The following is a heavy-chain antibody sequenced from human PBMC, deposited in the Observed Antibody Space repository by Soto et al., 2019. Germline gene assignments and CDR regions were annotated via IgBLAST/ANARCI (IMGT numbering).Heavy chain of an antibody. V-gene: IGHV3-74*01. CDR1: GFTFSNSW. Sequence: GGSVRLSCAASGFTFSNSWMHWVRQVSGKGLEWVSRTNADGTSTSYADSVKGRFTISRDNAKNTLYLHVNSLRAEDTAVYYCARVSARRSYGDFGYWGQGTLVTVSS. CDR2: TNADGTST. D-gene: IGHD4-17*01. CDR3: ARVSARRSYGDFGY. J-gene: IGHJ4*02.